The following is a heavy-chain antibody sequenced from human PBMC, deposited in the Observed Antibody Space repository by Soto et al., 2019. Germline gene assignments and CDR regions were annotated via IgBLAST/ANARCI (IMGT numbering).Heavy chain of an antibody. Sequence: GGSLRLSCAASGFTFSSYGMHWVRQAPGKGLEWVAVIWYDGSNKYYADSVKGRFTISRDNSKNTLYLQMNSLRAEDTAVYYCARGPPVLEEPHYFDYWGQGTLVTVSS. CDR1: GFTFSSYG. V-gene: IGHV3-33*08. CDR3: ARGPPVLEEPHYFDY. J-gene: IGHJ4*02. D-gene: IGHD3-3*02. CDR2: IWYDGSNK.